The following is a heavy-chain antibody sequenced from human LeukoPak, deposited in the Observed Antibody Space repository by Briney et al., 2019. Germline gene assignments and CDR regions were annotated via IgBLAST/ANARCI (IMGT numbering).Heavy chain of an antibody. D-gene: IGHD3-10*01. CDR2: ISGSGGST. CDR1: GLTFSSYG. CDR3: AKAHKLLWFGEFDY. J-gene: IGHJ4*02. V-gene: IGHV3-23*01. Sequence: GGSLRLSCAASGLTFSSYGMSWVRQAPGKGLEWVSAISGSGGSTYYTDSVKGRFTISRDNSKNTLYLQMNSLRAEDTAVYYCAKAHKLLWFGEFDYWGQGTLVTVSS.